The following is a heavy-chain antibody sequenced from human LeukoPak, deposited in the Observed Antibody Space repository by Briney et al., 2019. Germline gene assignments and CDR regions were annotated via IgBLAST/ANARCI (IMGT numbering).Heavy chain of an antibody. CDR1: GYTFTSYY. CDR3: ARSGRGTYYYFDY. V-gene: IGHV1-2*02. J-gene: IGHJ4*02. D-gene: IGHD1-26*01. Sequence: ASVKVSCKASGYTFTSYYMHWVRQAPGQGLEWMGWINPNSGGTNYAQKFQGRVTMTRDTSISTAYMELSRLRSDDTAVYYCARSGRGTYYYFDYWGQGTLVTVSS. CDR2: INPNSGGT.